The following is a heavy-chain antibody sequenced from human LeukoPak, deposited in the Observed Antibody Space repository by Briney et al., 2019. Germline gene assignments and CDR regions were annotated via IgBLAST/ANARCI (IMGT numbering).Heavy chain of an antibody. CDR3: AEARGSYFDY. CDR2: ISGSGGST. J-gene: IGHJ4*02. Sequence: EGSLRLSCAASGFTFSSYAMSWVRQAPGKGLEWVSAISGSGGSTYYADFLKGRFTISRDNTKKTLYLKMSSLRAEERAVYYCAEARGSYFDYWGQGTLVTVSS. V-gene: IGHV3-23*01. D-gene: IGHD1-26*01. CDR1: GFTFSSYA.